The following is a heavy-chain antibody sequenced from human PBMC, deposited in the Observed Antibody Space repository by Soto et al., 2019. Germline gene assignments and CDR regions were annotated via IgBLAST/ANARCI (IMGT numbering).Heavy chain of an antibody. CDR3: TTHEEGAPWAGGFDS. J-gene: IGHJ5*01. D-gene: IGHD1-26*01. CDR1: GFRFRTRA. Sequence: GGSLRLSCAASGFRFRTRAMSWVRQTPGKGLEWVASIRPGGDSTYYADSVKGRFAVSRDNSNVTLYLQMDSLRVEDTAIYYCTTHEEGAPWAGGFDSWGQGTLVTVSS. V-gene: IGHV3-23*01. CDR2: IRPGGDST.